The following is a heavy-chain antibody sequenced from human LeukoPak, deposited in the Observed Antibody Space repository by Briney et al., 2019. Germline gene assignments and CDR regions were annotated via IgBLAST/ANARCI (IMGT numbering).Heavy chain of an antibody. CDR2: IIPILGIA. D-gene: IGHD6-13*01. V-gene: IGHV1-69*04. J-gene: IGHJ3*02. CDR1: GGTFSSYA. Sequence: SVKVSCKASGGTFSSYAISWVRQAPGQGLEWMGRIIPILGIANYAQKFQGRVTITADKSTSTAYMELSSLRSEDTAVYYCASLVPDSSRGHAFDIWGQGTMVTVSS. CDR3: ASLVPDSSRGHAFDI.